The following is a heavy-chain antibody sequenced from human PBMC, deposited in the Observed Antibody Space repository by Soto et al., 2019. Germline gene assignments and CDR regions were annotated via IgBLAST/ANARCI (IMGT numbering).Heavy chain of an antibody. CDR3: ARGRGTMIVVASYDY. CDR1: GGSFSGYY. J-gene: IGHJ4*02. Sequence: QVQLQQWGAGLLKPSETLSLPCAVYGGSFSGYYWSWIRQPPGKGLEWSGEVNHSGSTNDNPSPKRRVTISVDTSKNQFSLKLSSVTAADTAVYYCARGRGTMIVVASYDYWGQGTLVTVSS. V-gene: IGHV4-34*01. CDR2: VNHSGST. D-gene: IGHD3-22*01.